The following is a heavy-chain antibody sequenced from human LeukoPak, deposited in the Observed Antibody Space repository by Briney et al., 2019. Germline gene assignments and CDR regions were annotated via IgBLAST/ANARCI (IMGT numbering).Heavy chain of an antibody. CDR1: GGSISSGGYY. Sequence: SETLSLTCTVSGGSISSGGYYWSWIRQHPGKGLEWIGYIYYSGSTYYNPSLKSRVTISVDTSKNQFSLKLSSVTAADTAVYYCARDPMLRNWYFDLWGRGTLVTVSS. CDR2: IYYSGST. V-gene: IGHV4-31*03. J-gene: IGHJ2*01. D-gene: IGHD4/OR15-4a*01. CDR3: ARDPMLRNWYFDL.